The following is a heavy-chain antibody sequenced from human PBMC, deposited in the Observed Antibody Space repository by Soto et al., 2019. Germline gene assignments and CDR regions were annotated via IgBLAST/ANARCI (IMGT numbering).Heavy chain of an antibody. CDR2: IWYDGSNK. D-gene: IGHD5-18*01. Sequence: QVQLVESGGGVVQPGRSLRLSCAASGFTFSSYGMHWVRQAPGKGLEWVAVIWYDGSNKYYADSVKGRFTISRDNSKNTLYLRMNSLRAEDTAVYYCARSDTAMGNWFDPWGQGTLVTVSS. CDR3: ARSDTAMGNWFDP. V-gene: IGHV3-33*01. CDR1: GFTFSSYG. J-gene: IGHJ5*02.